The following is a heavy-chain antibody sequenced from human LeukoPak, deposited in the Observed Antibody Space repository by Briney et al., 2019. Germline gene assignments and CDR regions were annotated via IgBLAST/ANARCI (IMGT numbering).Heavy chain of an antibody. Sequence: PSETLSLTCTVSGGSISSYYWSWIRQPPGKGLEWSGYIYYSGSTNYNPSLKSRVTISVDTSKNQFSQKLSSVTAADTAVYYCARLTVGATRCFDYWGQGTLVTVSS. CDR2: IYYSGST. CDR1: GGSISSYY. J-gene: IGHJ4*02. CDR3: ARLTVGATRCFDY. V-gene: IGHV4-59*08. D-gene: IGHD1-26*01.